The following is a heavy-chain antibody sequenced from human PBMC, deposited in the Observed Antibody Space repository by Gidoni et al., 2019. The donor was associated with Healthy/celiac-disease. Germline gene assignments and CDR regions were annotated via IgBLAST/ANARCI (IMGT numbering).Heavy chain of an antibody. CDR3: AKDGQQLAPWYYYYGMDV. D-gene: IGHD6-13*01. J-gene: IGHJ6*02. CDR2: ISGSGGST. Sequence: VSAISGSGGSTYYADSVKGRFTISRDNSKNTLYLQMNSLRAEDTAVYYCAKDGQQLAPWYYYYGMDVWGQGTTVTVSS. V-gene: IGHV3-23*01.